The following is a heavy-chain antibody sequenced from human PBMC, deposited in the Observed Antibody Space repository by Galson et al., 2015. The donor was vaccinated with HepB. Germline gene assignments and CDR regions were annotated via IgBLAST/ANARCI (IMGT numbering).Heavy chain of an antibody. Sequence: SVKVSCKASGGTFSSYAISWVRQAPGQGLEWMGGIIPIFGTANYAQKFQGRVTITADESTSTAYMELSSLRSEDTAVYYCARTDYYYGSGSYYNFTYYYYGMDVWGQGTTVTVSS. J-gene: IGHJ6*02. V-gene: IGHV1-69*13. CDR3: ARTDYYYGSGSYYNFTYYYYGMDV. CDR2: IIPIFGTA. CDR1: GGTFSSYA. D-gene: IGHD3-10*01.